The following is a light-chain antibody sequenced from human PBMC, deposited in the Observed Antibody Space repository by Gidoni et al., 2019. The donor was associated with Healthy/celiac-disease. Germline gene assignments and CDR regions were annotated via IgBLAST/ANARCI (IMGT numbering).Light chain of an antibody. V-gene: IGKV1-39*01. CDR3: QQSYSTPLT. Sequence: IQMTQSPSYLSASVGDRVTITCRASQSISSYLNWYQQKPGKAPKLLIYAASSLQSGVHSRFSGSGSGTDFTLTISSLQPEDFATYYCQQSYSTPLTFGQXTKLEIK. J-gene: IGKJ2*01. CDR2: AAS. CDR1: QSISSY.